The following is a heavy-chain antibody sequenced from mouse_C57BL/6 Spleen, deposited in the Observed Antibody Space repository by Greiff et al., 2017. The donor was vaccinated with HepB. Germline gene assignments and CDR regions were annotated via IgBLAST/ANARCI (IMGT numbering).Heavy chain of an antibody. J-gene: IGHJ2*01. CDR3: ARTLYHYGSSSFDY. D-gene: IGHD1-1*01. V-gene: IGHV1-55*01. Sequence: QVQLQQPGAELVKPGASVKMSCKASGYTFTSYWITWVKQRPGQGLEWIGDIYPGSGSTNYNEKFKSKATLTVDTSSSTAYMQLSSLTSEDSAVYYCARTLYHYGSSSFDYWGQGTTLTVSS. CDR1: GYTFTSYW. CDR2: IYPGSGST.